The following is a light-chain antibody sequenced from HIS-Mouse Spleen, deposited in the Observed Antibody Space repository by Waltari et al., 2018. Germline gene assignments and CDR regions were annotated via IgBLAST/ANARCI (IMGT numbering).Light chain of an antibody. Sequence: QSALTQPPSASGSPGQSVTISCTGTSSDVGGYNYASRYQQQPGKAPKLMIYEVSKRPSGVPDRFSGSKSGNTASLTVSGLQAEDEADYYCSSYAGSNNFVVFGGGTKLTVL. V-gene: IGLV2-8*01. CDR3: SSYAGSNNFVV. CDR1: SSDVGGYNY. J-gene: IGLJ2*01. CDR2: EVS.